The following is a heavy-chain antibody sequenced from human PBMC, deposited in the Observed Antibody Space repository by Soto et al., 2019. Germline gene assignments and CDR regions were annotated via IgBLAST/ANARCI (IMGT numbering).Heavy chain of an antibody. V-gene: IGHV1-18*01. J-gene: IGHJ5*02. CDR1: GYTFTSYG. D-gene: IGHD2-8*01. CDR3: ARAEYCTNGVCYPPFPNWFDP. CDR2: ISAYNGNT. Sequence: ASVKVSCKASGYTFTSYGISWVRQAPGQGLEWMGWISAYNGNTNYAQKLQGRVTMTTDTSTGTAYMELRSLRSDDTAVYYCARAEYCTNGVCYPPFPNWFDPWGQGTLVTVSS.